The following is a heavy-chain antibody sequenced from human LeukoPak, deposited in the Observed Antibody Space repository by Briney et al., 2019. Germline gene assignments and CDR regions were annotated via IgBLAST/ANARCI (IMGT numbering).Heavy chain of an antibody. CDR2: IYHSGST. V-gene: IGHV4-4*02. J-gene: IGHJ4*02. D-gene: IGHD3-10*01. CDR3: ARTIYYGSGNSH. CDR1: GGSIRSSNW. Sequence: SETLSLTCAVSGGSIRSSNWWSWVRQPPGKGLEWIGEIYHSGSTNYNPSLKSRVTISVDKSKNQFSLRLSSVTAADTAVYYCARTIYYGSGNSHWGQGTLVTVS.